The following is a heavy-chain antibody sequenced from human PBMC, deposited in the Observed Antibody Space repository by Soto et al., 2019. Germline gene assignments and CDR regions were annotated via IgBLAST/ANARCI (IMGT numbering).Heavy chain of an antibody. D-gene: IGHD6-19*01. CDR3: AKGSGGSSSGWPGGWYYYYMDV. CDR2: ISGSGGST. V-gene: IGHV3-23*01. Sequence: EVQLLESGGGLVQPGGSLRLSCAASGFTFSSYAMSWVRQAPGKGLEWVSAISGSGGSTYYADSVKGRFTISRDNSKNTLYLQMNSLRAEDTAVYYCAKGSGGSSSGWPGGWYYYYMDVWGKGTTVTVSS. J-gene: IGHJ6*03. CDR1: GFTFSSYA.